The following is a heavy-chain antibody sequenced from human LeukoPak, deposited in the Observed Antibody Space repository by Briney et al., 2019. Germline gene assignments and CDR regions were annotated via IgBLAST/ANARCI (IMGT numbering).Heavy chain of an antibody. D-gene: IGHD4/OR15-4a*01. CDR3: ARVRLVDNEYGFYSYMDV. CDR2: ISGYNGNT. CDR1: GYSFSDYG. V-gene: IGHV1-18*01. J-gene: IGHJ6*03. Sequence: GASVKVTCKPSGYSFSDYGITWVRQAPGLGIEWMGWISGYNGNTNYAESLQGRVTMTIDTSTSTAYLDLRSLRSDDTAVYYCARVRLVDNEYGFYSYMDVWGKGTTVIVSS.